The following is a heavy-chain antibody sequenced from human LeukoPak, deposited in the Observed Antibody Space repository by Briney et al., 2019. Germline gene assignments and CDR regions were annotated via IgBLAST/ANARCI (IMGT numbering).Heavy chain of an antibody. CDR3: ARARSYSSSWGPVLGYYYYMDV. J-gene: IGHJ6*03. Sequence: SETLSLTCAVSGGSISSGGYSWSWIRQPPGKGLEWIGYIYYSGSTYYNPSLKSRVTISVDTSKNQFSLKLSSVTAADTAVYYCARARSYSSSWGPVLGYYYYMDVWGKGTTVTVSS. V-gene: IGHV4-30-4*07. CDR1: GGSISSGGYS. CDR2: IYYSGST. D-gene: IGHD6-13*01.